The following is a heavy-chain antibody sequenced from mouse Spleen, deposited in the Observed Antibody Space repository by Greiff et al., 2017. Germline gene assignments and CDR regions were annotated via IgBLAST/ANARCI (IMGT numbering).Heavy chain of an antibody. CDR1: GFSLSRYS. Sequence: VKLMESGPGLVAPSQSLSITCTVSGFSLSRYSVHWVRQPPGKGLEWLGMIWGGGSTDYNSALKSRLSISKDNSKSQVFLKMNSLQTDDTAMYYCARNPLSTMITPYWYFDVWGAGTTVTVSS. V-gene: IGHV2-6-4*01. CDR3: ARNPLSTMITPYWYFDV. CDR2: IWGGGST. D-gene: IGHD2-4*01. J-gene: IGHJ1*01.